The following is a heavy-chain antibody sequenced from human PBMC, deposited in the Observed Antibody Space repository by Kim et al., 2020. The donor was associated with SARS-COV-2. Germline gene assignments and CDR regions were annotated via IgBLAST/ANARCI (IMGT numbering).Heavy chain of an antibody. CDR3: AKGNGIAVAGRLDP. J-gene: IGHJ5*02. V-gene: IGHV3-23*01. D-gene: IGHD6-19*01. Sequence: DSVKGRDTITRDNSKDTLYLQMNNLRAEDTALYYCAKGNGIAVAGRLDPWGQGTLVTVSS.